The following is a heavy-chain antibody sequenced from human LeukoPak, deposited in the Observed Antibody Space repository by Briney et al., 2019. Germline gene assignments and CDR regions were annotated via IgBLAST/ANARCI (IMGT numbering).Heavy chain of an antibody. D-gene: IGHD3-22*01. CDR2: IYTSGST. CDR1: GGSISSYY. J-gene: IGHJ4*02. V-gene: IGHV4-4*07. CDR3: ARENDYYDSNGYPDY. Sequence: SETLSLTCTVSGGSISSYYWSWIRQPAGKGLEWIGRIYTSGSTNYNPSLKSRVTMSVDTSKNQFSLKLGSVTAADTAVYYCARENDYYDSNGYPDYWAREPWSPSPQ.